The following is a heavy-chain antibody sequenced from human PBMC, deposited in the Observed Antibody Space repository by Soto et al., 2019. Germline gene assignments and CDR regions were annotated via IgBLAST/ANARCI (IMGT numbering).Heavy chain of an antibody. CDR3: ARTTSSVDY. CDR1: GGSISSSSYY. V-gene: IGHV4-39*01. J-gene: IGHJ4*02. Sequence: QLQLQESGPGLVKPSETLSLTCTVSGGSISSSSYYWGWIRQPPGKGLEWIGRIYYSASTYYNPSLKSRVTISVDTSKTQFSLKLSSVTAADTAVYYCARTTSSVDYWGQGTLVTVSS. D-gene: IGHD2-2*01. CDR2: IYYSAST.